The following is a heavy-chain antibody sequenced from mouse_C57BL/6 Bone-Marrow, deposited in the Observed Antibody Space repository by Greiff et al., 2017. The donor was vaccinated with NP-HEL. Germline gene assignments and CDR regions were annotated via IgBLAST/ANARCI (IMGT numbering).Heavy chain of an antibody. J-gene: IGHJ1*03. D-gene: IGHD1-1*01. CDR3: ARSGSSPYWYFDV. CDR1: GYTFTSYT. Sequence: VQLQQSGAELARPGASVKMSCKASGYTFTSYTMHWVKQRPGQGLEWIGYINPSSGCTKYNQKFKDKATLTADKSSSTAYMQLSSLTSEDSAVYYCARSGSSPYWYFDVWGTGTTVTVSS. CDR2: INPSSGCT. V-gene: IGHV1-4*01.